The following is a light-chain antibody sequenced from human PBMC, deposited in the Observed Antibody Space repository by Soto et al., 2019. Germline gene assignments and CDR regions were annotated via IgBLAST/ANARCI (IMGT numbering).Light chain of an antibody. V-gene: IGKV3D-15*01. CDR1: QSVGSN. CDR3: HQYNDGPGGT. J-gene: IGKJ1*01. CDR2: EAS. Sequence: EIVMTQSPATLFVSPGERATVSCRASQSVGSNLAWYQQKPGQAPRLLIYEASTRAADIPVRFSGSGYGRQFTLTISSLQSEDFGVYFCHQYNDGPGGTFGQGTKVDIK.